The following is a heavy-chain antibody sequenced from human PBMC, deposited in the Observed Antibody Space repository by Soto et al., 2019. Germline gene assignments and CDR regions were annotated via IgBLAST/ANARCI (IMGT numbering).Heavy chain of an antibody. V-gene: IGHV3-23*01. CDR1: GFTFSSYA. CDR2: ISGSGGST. CDR3: AKDLHYYDSSGYYVGNWFDP. D-gene: IGHD3-22*01. Sequence: GGSLRLSCAASGFTFSSYAMSWVRQAPGKGLEWVSAISGSGGSTYYADSVKGRFTISRDNSKNTLYLQMNSLRAEDTAVYYCAKDLHYYDSSGYYVGNWFDPWGQGTLVTVSS. J-gene: IGHJ5*02.